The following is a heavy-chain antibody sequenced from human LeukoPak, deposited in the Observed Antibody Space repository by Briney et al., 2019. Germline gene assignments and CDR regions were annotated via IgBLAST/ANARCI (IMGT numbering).Heavy chain of an antibody. J-gene: IGHJ4*02. Sequence: GGSLRLSCAASGFTFSSSGMHWVRQAPGKGLEWVAVISYDGSNKYYADSVKGRFTISRDNSKNTLYLQMNSLRAEDTAVYYCARDSSSGWYLDYWGQGTLVTVSS. V-gene: IGHV3-30*03. CDR3: ARDSSSGWYLDY. CDR2: ISYDGSNK. CDR1: GFTFSSSG. D-gene: IGHD6-19*01.